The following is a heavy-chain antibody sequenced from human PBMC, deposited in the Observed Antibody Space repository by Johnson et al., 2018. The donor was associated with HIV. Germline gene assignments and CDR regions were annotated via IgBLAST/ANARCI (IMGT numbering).Heavy chain of an antibody. D-gene: IGHD5-12*01. Sequence: VQLVESGGGVLQPGRSLRLSCAASGFTFSSYAMHWVRQAPGKGLEWVAVISYDGSNKFYADSVKGRFTISRDNSKNTLYLQMNSLRHEDTAVYYCARGAVSGYVSVDAFHIWGQGTLVTVSS. CDR1: GFTFSSYA. CDR3: ARGAVSGYVSVDAFHI. J-gene: IGHJ3*02. V-gene: IGHV3-30*04. CDR2: ISYDGSNK.